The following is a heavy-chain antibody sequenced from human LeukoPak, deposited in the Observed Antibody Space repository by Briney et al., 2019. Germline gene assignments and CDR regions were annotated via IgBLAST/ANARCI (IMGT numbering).Heavy chain of an antibody. CDR1: GATFSSYA. V-gene: IGHV1-69*01. Sequence: ASVKLSCKASGATFSSYAISWVRQAPGQGLEWMGGIIPIFGTANYAQKFQCRVAITADESTSTAYMELRSLRSEDTAVYYCAGGAVGLIPFDYWGEGTLVTVSS. CDR2: IIPIFGTA. J-gene: IGHJ4*02. CDR3: AGGAVGLIPFDY. D-gene: IGHD2-15*01.